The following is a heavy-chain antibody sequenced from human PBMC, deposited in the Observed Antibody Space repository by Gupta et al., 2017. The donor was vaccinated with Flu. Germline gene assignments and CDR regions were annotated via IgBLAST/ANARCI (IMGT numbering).Heavy chain of an antibody. CDR1: GYTFTGYY. CDR3: AREKFCSTASCYRWFDP. Sequence: VQLVQSGTDVKKPGASVKVSCKASGYTFTGYYIHWVRQAPGQGLEWMGRVNPHSGTTNYEQKFQGRVTLAMDTSISTAYMELTRLTSDDTAVYYCAREKFCSTASCYRWFDPWGQGTLVIVSS. CDR2: VNPHSGTT. D-gene: IGHD2-2*02. J-gene: IGHJ5*02. V-gene: IGHV1-2*06.